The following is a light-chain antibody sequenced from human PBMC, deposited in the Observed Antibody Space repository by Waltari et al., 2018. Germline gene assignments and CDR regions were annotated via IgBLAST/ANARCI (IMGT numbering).Light chain of an antibody. V-gene: IGLV4-69*01. CDR3: QTAGHGTWV. J-gene: IGLJ3*02. Sequence: QLVLTQSPSAYASLGASVRLICTLSSCHSSNIIAWLQQRPEKGPRYLMKVNSDGSHSRGDGIPDRFSGSGSGAERYPASSSFQSGDGGDYYCQTAGHGTWVFGGGTKLTVL. CDR1: SCHSSNI. CDR2: VNSDGSH.